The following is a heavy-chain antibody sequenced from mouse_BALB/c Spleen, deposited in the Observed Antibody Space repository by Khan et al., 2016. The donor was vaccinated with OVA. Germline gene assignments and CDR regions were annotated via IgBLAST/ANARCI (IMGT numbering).Heavy chain of an antibody. V-gene: IGHV2-9*02. CDR1: GFSLTTYG. D-gene: IGHD2-1*01. J-gene: IGHJ4*01. CDR2: IWAGGST. CDR3: ARERNYGNYGAMDY. Sequence: VKLLESGPGLVAPSQSLSITCTVSGFSLTTYGVHWVRQPPGKGLEWLGVIWAGGSTNFNSALMSRLSISKDNSKSQVFLKMNSLQTVDTAMYXCARERNYGNYGAMDYWGQGTSVTVSS.